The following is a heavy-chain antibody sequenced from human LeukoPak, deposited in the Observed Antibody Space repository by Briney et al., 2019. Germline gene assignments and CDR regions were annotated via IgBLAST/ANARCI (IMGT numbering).Heavy chain of an antibody. CDR1: GGTFSSYA. Sequence: SVKVSCKASGGTFSSYAISWVRQAPGQGLEWMGGIIPIFGTANYAQKFQGRVTITTDESTSTAYMELSSLRSEDTVVYYCAREGSTTDAFDIWGQGTMVTVSS. D-gene: IGHD4-11*01. V-gene: IGHV1-69*05. J-gene: IGHJ3*02. CDR2: IIPIFGTA. CDR3: AREGSTTDAFDI.